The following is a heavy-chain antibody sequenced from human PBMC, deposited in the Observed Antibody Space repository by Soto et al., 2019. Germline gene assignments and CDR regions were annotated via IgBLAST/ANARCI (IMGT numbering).Heavy chain of an antibody. J-gene: IGHJ5*02. Sequence: GGSLRLSCAASGFTFSSYGMHWVRQAPGKGLEWVAVIWYDGSNKYYADSVKGRFTISRDNSKNTLYLQMNSLRAEDTAVYYCARGQPLGYCSGGSCVNWFDPWGQGTLVTVSS. V-gene: IGHV3-33*01. CDR3: ARGQPLGYCSGGSCVNWFDP. D-gene: IGHD2-15*01. CDR1: GFTFSSYG. CDR2: IWYDGSNK.